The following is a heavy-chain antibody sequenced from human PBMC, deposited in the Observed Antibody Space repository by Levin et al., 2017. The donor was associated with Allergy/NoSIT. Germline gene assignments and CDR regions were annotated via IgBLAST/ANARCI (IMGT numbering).Heavy chain of an antibody. J-gene: IGHJ4*02. Sequence: SPTLSLTCAVSGGSISSGGYSWSWIRQPPGKGLEWIGNIYLSGSTNDNPSLKSRVTMSVDRSKNQFSLKLSYVTAADTAVYYCARVAGYSYGYYFDYWGPGTLVTVSS. CDR3: ARVAGYSYGYYFDY. D-gene: IGHD5-18*01. CDR2: IYLSGST. CDR1: GGSISSGGYS. V-gene: IGHV4-30-2*01.